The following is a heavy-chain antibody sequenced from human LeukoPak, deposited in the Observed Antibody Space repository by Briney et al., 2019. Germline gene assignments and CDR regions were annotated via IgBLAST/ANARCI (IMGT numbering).Heavy chain of an antibody. CDR1: GFTFSIYA. D-gene: IGHD6-13*01. J-gene: IGHJ4*02. V-gene: IGHV3-23*01. CDR3: AYGPSGYSSSWYPN. CDR2: ISGSGGST. Sequence: GGSLRLSCAASGFTFSIYAMSCVRQAPGKGLEWGTAISGSGGSTYYADSVKGRFTISRDNSKNTLYLQMSSLRAEDTAVYYCAYGPSGYSSSWYPNWGQGTLVTVSS.